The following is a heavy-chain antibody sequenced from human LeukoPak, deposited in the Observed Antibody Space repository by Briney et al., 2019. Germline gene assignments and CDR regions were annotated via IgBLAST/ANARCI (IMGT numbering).Heavy chain of an antibody. V-gene: IGHV3-21*01. CDR3: ARDSEGIIAVAGKDAFDI. CDR1: GFTFSSYS. D-gene: IGHD6-19*01. J-gene: IGHJ3*02. Sequence: GGSLRLSCAASGFTFSSYSMNWVRQAPEKGLEWVSSISSSSSYIYYADSVKGRFTISRDNANTSLYLQTNSLRAEDTAVYYCARDSEGIIAVAGKDAFDIWGQGTMVTVSS. CDR2: ISSSSSYI.